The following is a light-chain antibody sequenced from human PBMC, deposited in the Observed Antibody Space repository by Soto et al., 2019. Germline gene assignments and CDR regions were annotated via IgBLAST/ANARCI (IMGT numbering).Light chain of an antibody. CDR1: QSVSSSY. CDR2: GAS. V-gene: IGKV3-20*01. Sequence: SPGTWSLSKRERATLSCRASQSVSSSYLAWYQQKPGQAPRLLIYGASSRATGIPDRFSGSGSGTDFTLTISRLEPEDFAVYYCQQYGSSSWTFGQGTIVDVK. J-gene: IGKJ1*01. CDR3: QQYGSSSWT.